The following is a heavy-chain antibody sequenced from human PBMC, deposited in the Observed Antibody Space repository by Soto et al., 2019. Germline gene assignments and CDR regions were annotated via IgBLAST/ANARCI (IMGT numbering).Heavy chain of an antibody. D-gene: IGHD3-3*01. CDR1: GFTFSNYA. V-gene: IGHV3-23*01. CDR2: ITGTGTTT. CDR3: AKDQTIFGVVPFDY. Sequence: GGSLRLSCAASGFTFSNYAMNWVRQAPGKGLEWVSSITGTGTTTYSADSVKGRFTISRDNSKNRLYLQMNSLRAEDTAVYYCAKDQTIFGVVPFDYWGQGTRVTVSS. J-gene: IGHJ4*02.